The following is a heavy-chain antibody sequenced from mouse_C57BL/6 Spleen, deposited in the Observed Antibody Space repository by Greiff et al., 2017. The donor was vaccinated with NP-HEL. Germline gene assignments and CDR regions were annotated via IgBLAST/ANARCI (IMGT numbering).Heavy chain of an antibody. Sequence: VQLQQSGAELVKPGASVKMSCKASGYTFTSYWITWVKQRPGQGLEWIGDIYPGSGSTNYNEKFKSKATLTVDTSSSTAYMQLSSLTSEDSAVYYCARCGIYYGNPFDYWGQGTTLTVSS. CDR3: ARCGIYYGNPFDY. J-gene: IGHJ2*01. CDR2: IYPGSGST. D-gene: IGHD2-1*01. CDR1: GYTFTSYW. V-gene: IGHV1-55*01.